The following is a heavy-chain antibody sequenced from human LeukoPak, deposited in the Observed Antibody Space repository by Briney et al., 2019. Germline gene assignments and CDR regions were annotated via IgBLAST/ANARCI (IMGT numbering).Heavy chain of an antibody. D-gene: IGHD6-19*01. J-gene: IGHJ4*02. Sequence: GGSLRLSCAASGFTFRSHWMHWVRQAPGKGLIWVSRIDGDESATYYGDSVKGRFTVSRDNAKNTLYLQMNSLRAEDTAVYYCASGLAAAPYYFDYWGQGTLVTVSS. CDR1: GFTFRSHW. V-gene: IGHV3-74*01. CDR2: IDGDESAT. CDR3: ASGLAAAPYYFDY.